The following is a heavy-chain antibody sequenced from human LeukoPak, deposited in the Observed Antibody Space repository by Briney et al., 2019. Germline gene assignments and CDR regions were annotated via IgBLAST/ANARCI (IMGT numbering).Heavy chain of an antibody. CDR2: FSYSGNT. J-gene: IGHJ4*02. V-gene: IGHV4-59*01. Sequence: SETLSLTCSVSGVSISTYYWIWIRQPPAKGLEWMGFFSYSGNTKYKPSLKSRVTMSVDTSKNQSSLKLSSVTSADTAVYYCARMYSGTSYYFDYWGQGTLVTVSS. CDR1: GVSISTYY. D-gene: IGHD1-26*01. CDR3: ARMYSGTSYYFDY.